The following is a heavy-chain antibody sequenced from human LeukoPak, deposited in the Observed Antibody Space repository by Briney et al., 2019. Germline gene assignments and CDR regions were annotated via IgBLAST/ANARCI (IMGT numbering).Heavy chain of an antibody. CDR2: ISHSGNT. Sequence: SETLSLTCTVSGYSISSTYYWGWIRQSPGKGLEWIGTISHSGNTYHNPSLTSRLSISLDTSKNQISLKLSSVTAADTAVYYCARTTEAHSWQTRYYSYYMDVWGKGTTVTVSS. D-gene: IGHD6-13*01. CDR1: GYSISSTYY. CDR3: ARTTEAHSWQTRYYSYYMDV. J-gene: IGHJ6*03. V-gene: IGHV4-38-2*02.